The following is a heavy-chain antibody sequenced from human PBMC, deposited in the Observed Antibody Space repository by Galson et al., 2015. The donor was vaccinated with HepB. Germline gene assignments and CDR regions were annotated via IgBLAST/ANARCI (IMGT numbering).Heavy chain of an antibody. CDR1: GGTFRTYT. D-gene: IGHD3-22*01. CDR3: ARQYDTSGYYPY. V-gene: IGHV1-69*13. CDR2: IIPIFGSA. J-gene: IGHJ4*02. Sequence: SVKVSCKASGGTFRTYTLSWVRQAPGQGLEWMGGIIPIFGSANYAQKFQGRVTITADESTSTTYMGLRRLRSEDTALYYCARQYDTSGYYPYWGQGTLVTVSS.